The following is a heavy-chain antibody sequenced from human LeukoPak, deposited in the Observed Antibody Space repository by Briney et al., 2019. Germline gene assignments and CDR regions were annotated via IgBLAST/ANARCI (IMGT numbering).Heavy chain of an antibody. CDR2: IWYDGSNT. J-gene: IGHJ4*02. V-gene: IGHV3-33*01. CDR3: ARDGSTTPFDY. CDR1: GFTFTSYG. D-gene: IGHD5/OR15-5a*01. Sequence: GRSLRLSCKASGFTFTSYGMHWVRQAPGKGLEWVAMIWYDGSNTYYAHYVKGRFTISTDNSKNTLFLEVDSLRAEDTAVYYCARDGSTTPFDYWGQGTLVTVSS.